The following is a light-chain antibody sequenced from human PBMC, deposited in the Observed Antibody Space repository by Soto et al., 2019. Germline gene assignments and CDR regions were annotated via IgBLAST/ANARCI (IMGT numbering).Light chain of an antibody. Sequence: QSVLTQPPSVSGAPGQRLTLSCTGSSSNIGAGYDVHWYQQLPGAAPKVVIYGNTNRPSGAPDRFSGSKSGPSASLVITGLQAEDEADYYCLSYDKSLSGYVFGAGTKVTVL. CDR2: GNT. CDR1: SSNIGAGYD. V-gene: IGLV1-40*01. CDR3: LSYDKSLSGYV. J-gene: IGLJ1*01.